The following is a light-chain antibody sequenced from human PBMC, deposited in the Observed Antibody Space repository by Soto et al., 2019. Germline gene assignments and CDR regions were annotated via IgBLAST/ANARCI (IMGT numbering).Light chain of an antibody. CDR2: LGS. V-gene: IGKV2-28*01. J-gene: IGKJ4*01. CDR3: MQALQTPGLT. CDR1: QSLLHSNGYNY. Sequence: DIVMTQSPLSLPVTPGEPASISCRSSQSLLHSNGYNYLDWYLQKPGQSPQLLIYLGSYRASGVPDRFSGSGSGTDFTLKISRVEAEDVGVYYCMQALQTPGLTFGGGTKVDIK.